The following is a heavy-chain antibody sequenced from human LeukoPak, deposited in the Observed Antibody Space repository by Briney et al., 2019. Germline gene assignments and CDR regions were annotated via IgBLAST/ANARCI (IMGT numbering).Heavy chain of an antibody. CDR2: ISSSSSTI. D-gene: IGHD3-10*01. CDR3: ARGHGSGSYYNYYYGMDV. J-gene: IGHJ6*02. CDR1: GFTFSSYS. V-gene: IGHV3-48*01. Sequence: GGSLRLSCAASGFTFSSYSMNWVRQAPGKGLEWVSYISSSSSTIYYADSVKGRFTISRDNAKNSLYLQMNSLRAEDTAVYYCARGHGSGSYYNYYYGMDVWSQGTTVTVSS.